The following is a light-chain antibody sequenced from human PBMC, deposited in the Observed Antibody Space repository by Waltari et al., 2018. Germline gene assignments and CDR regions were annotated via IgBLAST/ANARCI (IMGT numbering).Light chain of an antibody. CDR1: QSISSW. Sequence: IHMTQSPSTRSAYVGDRVHISCRAIQSISSWLAWFQQKPGKAPKLLIYKASNLESGVPSRFSGSGSGTEFTLTISSLQPDDFATYYCQQYNSYWTFGQGTKVEIK. J-gene: IGKJ1*01. V-gene: IGKV1-5*03. CDR2: KAS. CDR3: QQYNSYWT.